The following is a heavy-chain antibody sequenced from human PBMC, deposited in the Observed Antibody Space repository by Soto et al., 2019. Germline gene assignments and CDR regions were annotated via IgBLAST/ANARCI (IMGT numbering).Heavy chain of an antibody. Sequence: QVQLVQSGAEVKKPGSSVRVSCKASGGNFSNYSITWVRQAPGQGLEWMGGLIPLFATANYAQKFQGRVTITTGKSMSTAYMDLISLRSDDTAVYFFARGLGIVPSALDWFDPWGQGTLVTVSS. J-gene: IGHJ5*02. V-gene: IGHV1-69*06. CDR2: LIPLFATA. CDR3: ARGLGIVPSALDWFDP. D-gene: IGHD2-2*01. CDR1: GGNFSNYS.